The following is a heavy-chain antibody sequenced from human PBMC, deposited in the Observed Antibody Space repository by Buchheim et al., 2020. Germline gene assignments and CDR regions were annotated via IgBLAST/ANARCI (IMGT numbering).Heavy chain of an antibody. V-gene: IGHV3-7*01. D-gene: IGHD3-3*01. J-gene: IGHJ4*02. CDR2: IKQDGSEK. Sequence: EVQLVESGGGLVQPGGSLRLSCAASGFTFSSYWMSWVRQAPGKGLEWVANIKQDGSEKYYVDSVKGRLTISSDNAKNSLYLQMNSLRAEDTAVYYCARETKTYYDFWSGYFDYWGQGTL. CDR1: GFTFSSYW. CDR3: ARETKTYYDFWSGYFDY.